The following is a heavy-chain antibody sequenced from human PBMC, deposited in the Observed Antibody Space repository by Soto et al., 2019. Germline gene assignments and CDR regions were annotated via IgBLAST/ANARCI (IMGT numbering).Heavy chain of an antibody. V-gene: IGHV3-11*06. CDR2: ISSSSSYT. CDR1: GFTFSDYY. D-gene: IGHD6-13*01. CDR3: ASLWGDHSSPFDY. Sequence: LRLSCAASGFTFSDYYMSWIRQAPGKGLEWVSYISSSSSYTNYADSVKGRFTISRDNAKNSLYLQMNSLRAEDTAVYYCASLWGDHSSPFDYWGQGTLVTVSS. J-gene: IGHJ4*02.